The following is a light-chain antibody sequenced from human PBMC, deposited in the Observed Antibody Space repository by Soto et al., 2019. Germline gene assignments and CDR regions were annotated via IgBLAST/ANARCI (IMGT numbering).Light chain of an antibody. Sequence: DIQMTQSPSSLSASVGDRVTITCRASQSISSYLNWYQQKPGKATKLLIYAASSLQSGVPSRFSGSGSGTDFTLTISSLQPEDFADYYCQQSYSTHQVTFGQGTRLEIK. CDR3: QQSYSTHQVT. J-gene: IGKJ5*01. V-gene: IGKV1-39*01. CDR2: AAS. CDR1: QSISSY.